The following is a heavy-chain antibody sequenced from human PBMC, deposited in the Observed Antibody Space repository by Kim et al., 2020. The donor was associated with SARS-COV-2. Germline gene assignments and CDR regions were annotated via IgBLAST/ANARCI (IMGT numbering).Heavy chain of an antibody. V-gene: IGHV1-69*06. D-gene: IGHD4-17*01. CDR2: IMTASGST. CDR3: ARGYGGTSAYFEY. Sequence: SVKVSCKASGGSLRNYAVSWVRQAPGQGLEWMGRIMTASGSTNYAEKIQGRVTITADTSTDTVYMELSSLRSDDTAMYYCARGYGGTSAYFEYWGQG. J-gene: IGHJ4*02. CDR1: GGSLRNYA.